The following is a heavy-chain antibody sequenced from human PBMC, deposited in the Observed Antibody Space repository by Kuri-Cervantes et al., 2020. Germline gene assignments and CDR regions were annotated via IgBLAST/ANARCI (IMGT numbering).Heavy chain of an antibody. Sequence: ASVKVSCKVSGYTLTELSMHWVRQAPGKGLEWMGGFDPEDGETIYARKFQGRVTMTEDTSTDTAYMELSSLRSEDTAVYYCATGRTTVTYAGGMDVWGQGTTVTVSS. CDR2: FDPEDGET. D-gene: IGHD4-17*01. CDR3: ATGRTTVTYAGGMDV. V-gene: IGHV1-24*01. J-gene: IGHJ6*02. CDR1: GYTLTELS.